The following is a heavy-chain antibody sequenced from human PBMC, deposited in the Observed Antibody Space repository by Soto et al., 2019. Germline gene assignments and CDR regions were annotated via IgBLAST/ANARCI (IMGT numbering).Heavy chain of an antibody. J-gene: IGHJ4*02. CDR2: IYYSGST. CDR3: ARAVAVAGTGVIDY. Sequence: SETLSLTCTVSGGSISSYYWSWIRQPPGKGLEWIGYIYYSGSTNYNPSLKSRVTISVDTSKNQFSLKLSSVTAADTAVYYCARAVAVAGTGVIDYWGQGTLVTVSS. CDR1: GGSISSYY. D-gene: IGHD6-19*01. V-gene: IGHV4-59*01.